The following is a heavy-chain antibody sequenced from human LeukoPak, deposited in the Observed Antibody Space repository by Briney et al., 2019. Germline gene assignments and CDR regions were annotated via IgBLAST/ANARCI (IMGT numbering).Heavy chain of an antibody. CDR1: GFTFSSYW. J-gene: IGHJ4*02. Sequence: PGGSLRLSCAASGFTFSSYWMHWVRQAPGKGLVWVSRLNGDGGTTRYADSVKGRFTISRDNAKNTVYLQMNSLRAEDTAVYYCARDRGALDYWGQGTLVTVSS. V-gene: IGHV3-74*01. CDR2: LNGDGGTT. CDR3: ARDRGALDY.